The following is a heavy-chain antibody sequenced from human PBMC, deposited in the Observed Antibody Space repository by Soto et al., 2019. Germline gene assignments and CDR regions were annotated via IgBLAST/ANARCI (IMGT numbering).Heavy chain of an antibody. J-gene: IGHJ6*02. CDR3: AITGTTPYYYGMDV. V-gene: IGHV4-31*03. Sequence: PSETLSVSCPVSGCSISSGGYYWSWIRQHPGKGLEWIGYIYYSGSTYYNPSLKSRVTISVDTSKNQFSLKLSSVTAADTAVYYCAITGTTPYYYGMDVWGQGTTVTVSS. CDR1: GCSISSGGYY. D-gene: IGHD1-7*01. CDR2: IYYSGST.